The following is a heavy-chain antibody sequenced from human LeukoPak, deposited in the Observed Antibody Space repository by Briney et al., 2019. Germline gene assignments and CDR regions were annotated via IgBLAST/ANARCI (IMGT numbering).Heavy chain of an antibody. CDR2: SNPNNGGT. CDR3: ARDPITRVRPNDAFDI. J-gene: IGHJ3*02. CDR1: GYTFTGYY. D-gene: IGHD3-10*02. V-gene: IGHV1-2*02. Sequence: GASVKVSCKASGYTFTGYYMHWVRQAPGQGLEWGGCSNPNNGGTNYAQKFQGRVTMTRDTSISTPYMELSRLRSDDTAVYYCARDPITRVRPNDAFDIWGQGTMVTVSS.